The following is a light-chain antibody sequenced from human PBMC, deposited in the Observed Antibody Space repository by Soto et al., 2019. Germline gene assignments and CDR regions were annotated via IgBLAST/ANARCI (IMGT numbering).Light chain of an antibody. J-gene: IGKJ1*01. CDR1: QGIGSN. CDR3: QQANTFPLA. Sequence: DIQMTQSPSSVSASVGDRVTLTCRASQGIGSNLVWYQQKPGEAPKLLIYSASNLQSGVPSRFSGSGSGTDFTLTITSLQPEDFATYYCQQANTFPLAFGQGTKVEIK. CDR2: SAS. V-gene: IGKV1-12*01.